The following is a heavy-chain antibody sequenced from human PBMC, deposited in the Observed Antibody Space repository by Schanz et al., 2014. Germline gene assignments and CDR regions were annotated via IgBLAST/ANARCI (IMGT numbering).Heavy chain of an antibody. CDR3: AKDGPGGSGSYSADGGMDV. CDR1: GFNFSDYA. V-gene: IGHV3-23*04. CDR2: ISGGGGTT. Sequence: EVQLVESGGGLVKPGGSLRLSCAASGFNFSDYAMCWVRQAPGKGLEWVSAISGGGGTTYYTDSVKGRFTISRDNSKSTLYLQMNSLRAEDTAVYYCAKDGPGGSGSYSADGGMDVWGQGTTVTVSS. J-gene: IGHJ6*02. D-gene: IGHD3-10*01.